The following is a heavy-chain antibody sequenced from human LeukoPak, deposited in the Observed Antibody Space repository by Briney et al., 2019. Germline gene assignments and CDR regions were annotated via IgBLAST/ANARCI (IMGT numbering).Heavy chain of an antibody. D-gene: IGHD3-3*02. V-gene: IGHV3-23*01. CDR1: GFTFSDYY. Sequence: GGSLRLSCAASGFTFSDYYMSWIRQAPGKGLEWVSYITGSGGSTLYADSVKGRFTVSRDNSKNTLYLQMNSLRAEDTAVYFCAKGLSIASSFFDYWGQGTLVTVSS. CDR3: AKGLSIASSFFDY. J-gene: IGHJ4*02. CDR2: ITGSGGST.